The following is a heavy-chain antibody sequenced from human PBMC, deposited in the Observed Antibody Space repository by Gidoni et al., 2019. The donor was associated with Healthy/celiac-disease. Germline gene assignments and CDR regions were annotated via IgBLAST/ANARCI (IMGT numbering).Heavy chain of an antibody. V-gene: IGHV1-46*01. D-gene: IGHD3-3*01. CDR2: INPSDGAT. CDR1: GYNFTSDH. CDR3: ARDVDPRGYVTGWLDH. Sequence: QVQLVQSGAEVQNPGASVKLSCKAAGYNFTSDHIHWVRQAPGHGLEWMGIINPSDGATRYEQSFQGRVTMTRDTSTSTVYMDLRSLTFENTAVYYCARDVDPRGYVTGWLDHWGQGTLVIVSS. J-gene: IGHJ5*02.